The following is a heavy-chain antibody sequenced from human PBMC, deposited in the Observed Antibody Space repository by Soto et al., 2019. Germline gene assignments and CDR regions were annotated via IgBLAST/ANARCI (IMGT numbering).Heavy chain of an antibody. Sequence: QVQLVESGGGVVQPGRSLRLSCAASGFTFSSYAMHWVRQAPGKGLEWVAVISYDGSNKYYADSVKGRFTISRDNSKNTLYLQLNSLRAEDTAVYYCARGLGGRYDAFDIWGQGTMVTVSS. CDR2: ISYDGSNK. V-gene: IGHV3-30-3*01. CDR1: GFTFSSYA. CDR3: ARGLGGRYDAFDI. J-gene: IGHJ3*02. D-gene: IGHD1-26*01.